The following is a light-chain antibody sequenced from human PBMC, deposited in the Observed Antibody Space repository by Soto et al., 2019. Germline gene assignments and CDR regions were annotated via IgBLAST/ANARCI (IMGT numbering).Light chain of an antibody. J-gene: IGKJ1*01. CDR3: QQDYLYWT. CDR1: QSIRSW. V-gene: IGKV1-5*03. CDR2: KAS. Sequence: DIQMTQSPSTLSASVGDTVTITCRASQSIRSWLAWYQQKPGKAPKLLIYKASTLESGVPSRFSGSGSGTEFTLTISSLQPDDFASSYCQQDYLYWTFGQGTKVEIK.